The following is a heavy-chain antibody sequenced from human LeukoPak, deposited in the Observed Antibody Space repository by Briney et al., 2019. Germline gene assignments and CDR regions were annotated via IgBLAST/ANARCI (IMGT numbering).Heavy chain of an antibody. CDR3: ARGNSQYYFDY. Sequence: GGSLRLSCAASGFTVSSNYMSWVRQAPGKGPEWVSVIYSGGSTYYADSVKGRFTISRDNSKNTLYLQMNSLRAEDTAVYYCARGNSQYYFDYWGQGTLVTVSS. CDR1: GFTVSSNY. J-gene: IGHJ4*02. D-gene: IGHD4-23*01. CDR2: IYSGGST. V-gene: IGHV3-53*01.